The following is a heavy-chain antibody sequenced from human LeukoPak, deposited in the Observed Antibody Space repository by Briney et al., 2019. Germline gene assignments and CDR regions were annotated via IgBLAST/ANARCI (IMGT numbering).Heavy chain of an antibody. J-gene: IGHJ4*02. V-gene: IGHV4-34*01. CDR3: ARYDSSGYRPDY. D-gene: IGHD3-22*01. Sequence: KPSETLSLTCAVYGGSFSGYYWSWIRQPPGKGLEWIGEINHSGSTNYNPSLKSRVTISVDTSKNQFSLKLSSVTAADTAVYYCARYDSSGYRPDYWGQGTLVTVSS. CDR2: INHSGST. CDR1: GGSFSGYY.